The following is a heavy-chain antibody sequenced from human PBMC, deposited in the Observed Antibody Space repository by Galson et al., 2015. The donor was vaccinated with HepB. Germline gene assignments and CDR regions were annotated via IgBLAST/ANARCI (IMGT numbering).Heavy chain of an antibody. D-gene: IGHD3-10*01. CDR3: ARVYGSGSPRYDY. J-gene: IGHJ4*02. V-gene: IGHV1-3*01. Sequence: SVKVSCKASGYTFTSYAMHWVRQAPGQRLEWMGWINAGNGNTKYSQKFQGRVTITRDTSASTAYMELSSLRSEDTAVYYCARVYGSGSPRYDYWGQGTLVTVSS. CDR1: GYTFTSYA. CDR2: INAGNGNT.